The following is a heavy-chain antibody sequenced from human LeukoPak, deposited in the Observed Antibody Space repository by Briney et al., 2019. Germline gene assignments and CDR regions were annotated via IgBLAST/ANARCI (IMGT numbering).Heavy chain of an antibody. CDR3: ARDGEGLLWFGELSYFDY. CDR1: GFTFSSYA. Sequence: GGSLRLSCAAPGFTFSSYAMHWVRQAPGKGLEWVAVISYDGSNKYYADSVKGRFTISRDNSKNTLYLQMNSLRAEDTAVYYCARDGEGLLWFGELSYFDYWGQGTLVTVSS. V-gene: IGHV3-30*04. J-gene: IGHJ4*02. D-gene: IGHD3-10*01. CDR2: ISYDGSNK.